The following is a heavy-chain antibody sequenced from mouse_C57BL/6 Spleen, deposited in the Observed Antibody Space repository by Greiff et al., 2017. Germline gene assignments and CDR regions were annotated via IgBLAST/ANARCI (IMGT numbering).Heavy chain of an antibody. J-gene: IGHJ2*01. CDR1: GYTFTSYW. CDR3: ARSYYSNSFDY. CDR2: IYPSDSET. D-gene: IGHD2-5*01. Sequence: QVQLQQPGAELVRPGSSVKLSCKASGYTFTSYWMDWVKQRPGQGLEWIGNIYPSDSETHYNQKFKDKATLTVDKSSSTAYMQLSSLTSEDSAVYYCARSYYSNSFDYWGQGTTLTVSS. V-gene: IGHV1-61*01.